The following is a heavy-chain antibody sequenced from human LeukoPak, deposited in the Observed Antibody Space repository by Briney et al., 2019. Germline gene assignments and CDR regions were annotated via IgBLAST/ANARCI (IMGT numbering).Heavy chain of an antibody. V-gene: IGHV4-34*01. CDR2: INHSGTT. Sequence: PSETLSLTCAVYRGSFSGYYWSWIRQPPGKGLEWIGEINHSGTTNYNPSLKSRVTISVDTSKNQFSLKLSSVTAADTAVYYCARRSSYYDFWSGYYLPDYYYYYMDVWGKGTTVTVSS. CDR3: ARRSSYYDFWSGYYLPDYYYYYMDV. CDR1: RGSFSGYY. D-gene: IGHD3-3*01. J-gene: IGHJ6*03.